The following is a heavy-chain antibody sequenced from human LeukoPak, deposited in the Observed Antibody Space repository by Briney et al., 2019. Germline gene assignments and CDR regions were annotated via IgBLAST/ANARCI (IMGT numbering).Heavy chain of an antibody. J-gene: IGHJ6*03. CDR3: ARSGVEFDSGYDRYYYYMDV. Sequence: GGSLRLSCAASGFTFSSYGMHWVRQAPGKGLEWVAVIWYDGSNKYYADSVKGRFTISRDNSKNTLYLQMNSLRAEDTAVYYCARSGVEFDSGYDRYYYYMDVWGEGTTVTVSS. V-gene: IGHV3-33*01. CDR1: GFTFSSYG. CDR2: IWYDGSNK. D-gene: IGHD5-12*01.